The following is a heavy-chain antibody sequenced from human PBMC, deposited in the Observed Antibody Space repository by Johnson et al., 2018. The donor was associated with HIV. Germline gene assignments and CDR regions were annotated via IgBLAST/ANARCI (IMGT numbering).Heavy chain of an antibody. CDR1: GITVNTNY. V-gene: IGHV3-66*02. CDR2: IFSVGNT. D-gene: IGHD5-24*01. J-gene: IGHJ3*02. CDR3: ARDGRDLATRGGFDS. Sequence: VQLVESGGGLVQSGGSLRLSCAASGITVNTNYMSWVRRAPGKGLAWVSVIFSVGNTYYADSVKGRFTISRDNSKNMLYLQMNSLRPEDTAVYYCARDGRDLATRGGFDSWGPGTVVTVSS.